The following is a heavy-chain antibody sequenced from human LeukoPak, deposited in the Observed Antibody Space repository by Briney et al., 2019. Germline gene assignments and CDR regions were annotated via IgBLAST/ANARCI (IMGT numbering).Heavy chain of an antibody. Sequence: SVKVPCKASGYTFSGHYMHWIRQAPGQGLEWMGGIIPIFGTANYAQKFQGRVTITADKSTSTAYMELSSLRSEDTAVYYCARSAVAAPYGFYYYYYMDVWGKGTTVTVSS. J-gene: IGHJ6*03. CDR1: GYTFSGHY. CDR2: IIPIFGTA. CDR3: ARSAVAAPYGFYYYYYMDV. D-gene: IGHD6-19*01. V-gene: IGHV1-69*06.